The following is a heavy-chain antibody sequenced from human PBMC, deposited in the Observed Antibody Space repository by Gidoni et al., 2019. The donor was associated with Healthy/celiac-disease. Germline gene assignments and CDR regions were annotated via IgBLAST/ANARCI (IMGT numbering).Heavy chain of an antibody. CDR1: GFTFSSYA. CDR2: ISYDGSNK. V-gene: IGHV3-30*04. J-gene: IGHJ4*02. Sequence: QVQLVESGGGVVQPGRSLRLSWAASGFTFSSYAMHWVRQAPGKGLEWVAVISYDGSNKYYADSVKGRFTISRDNSKNTLYLQMNSLRAEDTAVYYCARDGVVVFGDYYFDYWGQGTLVTVSS. CDR3: ARDGVVVFGDYYFDY. D-gene: IGHD3-22*01.